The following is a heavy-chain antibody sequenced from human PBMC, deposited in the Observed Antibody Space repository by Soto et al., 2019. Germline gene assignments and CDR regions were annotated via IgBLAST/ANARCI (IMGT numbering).Heavy chain of an antibody. V-gene: IGHV1-2*02. D-gene: IGHD2-15*01. Sequence: ASVKVSCKASGYTFTGYYIHWVRQARGQGLEWMGWINPNSGGTNYAQKFQGRVTMTRDTSISTAYMELSRLRSDDTAVYYCARVNVVVVAATREYYFDYWGQGTLVTVSS. CDR2: INPNSGGT. J-gene: IGHJ4*02. CDR3: ARVNVVVVAATREYYFDY. CDR1: GYTFTGYY.